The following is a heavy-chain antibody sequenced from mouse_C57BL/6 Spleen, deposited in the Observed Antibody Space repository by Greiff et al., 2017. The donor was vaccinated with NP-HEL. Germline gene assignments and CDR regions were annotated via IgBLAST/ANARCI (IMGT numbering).Heavy chain of an antibody. Sequence: VQLKQSGPELVKPGASVKISCKASGYSFTGYYMNWVKQSPEKSLEWIGEINPSTGGTTYNQKFKAKATLTVDKSSSTAYMQLKSLTSEDSAVYYCARHGSSYGYWGQGTLVTVSA. V-gene: IGHV1-42*01. CDR3: ARHGSSYGY. CDR1: GYSFTGYY. CDR2: INPSTGGT. D-gene: IGHD1-1*01. J-gene: IGHJ3*01.